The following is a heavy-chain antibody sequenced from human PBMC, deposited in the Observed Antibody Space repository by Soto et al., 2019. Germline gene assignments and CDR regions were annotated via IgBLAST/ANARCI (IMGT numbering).Heavy chain of an antibody. CDR1: GGSISSGGYY. V-gene: IGHV4-31*03. J-gene: IGHJ6*02. D-gene: IGHD3-3*01. CDR3: ARHYRVLRFLEWSQNPYYYYYYGMDV. CDR2: IYYSGST. Sequence: SETLSLTCTVSGGSISSGGYYWSWIRHHPGKGLDWIGYIYYSGSTNYNPSLKSRVTISVDTSKNQFSLKLSSVTAADTAVYYCARHYRVLRFLEWSQNPYYYYYYGMDVWGQGTTVTVSS.